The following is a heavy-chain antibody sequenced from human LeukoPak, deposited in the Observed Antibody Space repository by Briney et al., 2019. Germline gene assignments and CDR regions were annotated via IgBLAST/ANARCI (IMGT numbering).Heavy chain of an antibody. V-gene: IGHV1-3*01. CDR2: INAGNGNT. Sequence: ASVKVSCKASGYTFTSYAMHWVRQAPGQRLEWMGWINAGNGNTKYSQKFQGRVTITRDTSASTAYMELSSLRSEDTAVYYCARSTEFLEWSSYFDYWGQGTLVTVSS. J-gene: IGHJ4*02. CDR3: ARSTEFLEWSSYFDY. D-gene: IGHD3-3*01. CDR1: GYTFTSYA.